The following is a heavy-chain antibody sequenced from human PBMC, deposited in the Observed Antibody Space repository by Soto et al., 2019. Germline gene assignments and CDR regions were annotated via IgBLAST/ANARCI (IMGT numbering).Heavy chain of an antibody. CDR1: GFSFDGYA. J-gene: IGHJ5*02. D-gene: IGHD6-6*01. CDR2: ISWNSGNI. CDR3: VKASTYSSSQGWFDP. V-gene: IGHV3-9*01. Sequence: LRLSCAASGFSFDGYAMNWVRQPPGKGLEWVSGISWNSGNIDYADSVKGRFTISRDNAKNSLYLQMNSLRAEDTALYYCVKASTYSSSQGWFDPWGQGTMVTVSS.